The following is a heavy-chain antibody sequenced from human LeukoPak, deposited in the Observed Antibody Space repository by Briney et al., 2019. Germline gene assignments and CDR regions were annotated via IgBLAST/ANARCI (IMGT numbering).Heavy chain of an antibody. D-gene: IGHD5-24*01. CDR2: IWYGGSNK. CDR1: GFTFSSYG. Sequence: GGSLRLSCAASGFTFSSYGMHWVRQAPGKGLEWVAVIWYGGSNKYYADSVKGRFTISRDNSKNTLYLQMNSLRAEDTAVYYCVRATIPGDAFDIWGQGTMVTVSS. V-gene: IGHV3-33*08. CDR3: VRATIPGDAFDI. J-gene: IGHJ3*02.